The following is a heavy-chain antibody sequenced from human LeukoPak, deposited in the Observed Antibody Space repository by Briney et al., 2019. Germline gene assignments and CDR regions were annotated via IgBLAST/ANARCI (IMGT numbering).Heavy chain of an antibody. CDR3: ARGCSSTSCYGFDY. CDR2: IYSGGST. Sequence: GGSLRLSCAASGFTVSSKYMSWVRQAPGKGLEWVSVIYSGGSTYYADSAKGRFTISRDNSKNTLYLQMNSLRAEDTAVYYCARGCSSTSCYGFDYWGQGTLVTVSS. D-gene: IGHD2-2*01. V-gene: IGHV3-53*01. CDR1: GFTVSSKY. J-gene: IGHJ4*02.